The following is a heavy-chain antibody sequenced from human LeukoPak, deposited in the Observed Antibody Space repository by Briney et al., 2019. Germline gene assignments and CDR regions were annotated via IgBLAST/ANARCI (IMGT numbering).Heavy chain of an antibody. CDR3: ATDRLGTIFEGFDP. J-gene: IGHJ5*02. CDR2: FDPEDGET. V-gene: IGHV1-24*01. CDR1: GYTLTELS. Sequence: ASVKVSCKVSGYTLTELSMHWVRQAPGKGLEWMGGFDPEDGETIYAQKFQGRVTMTEDTSTDTAYMELSSLRSEDTAVYYCATDRLGTIFEGFDPWGQGTLVTASS. D-gene: IGHD3-3*01.